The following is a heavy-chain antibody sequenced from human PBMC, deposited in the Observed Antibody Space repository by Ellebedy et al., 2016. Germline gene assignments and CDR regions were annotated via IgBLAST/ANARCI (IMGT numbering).Heavy chain of an antibody. Sequence: SETLSLXXAVSGGSISSSNWWSWVRQPPGKGLEWIGDIYPTGSTNYNPSLKSRVTISVDKSKNQFSLKLSSVTAADTAVYYCARGGWQGIAVALGWFDPWGQGTLVTVSS. CDR1: GGSISSSNW. J-gene: IGHJ5*02. CDR3: ARGGWQGIAVALGWFDP. V-gene: IGHV4-4*02. D-gene: IGHD6-19*01. CDR2: IYPTGST.